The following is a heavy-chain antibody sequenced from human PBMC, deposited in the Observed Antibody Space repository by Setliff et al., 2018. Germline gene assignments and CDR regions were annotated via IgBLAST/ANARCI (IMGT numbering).Heavy chain of an antibody. CDR2: IYLGGSP. V-gene: IGHV4-4*02. D-gene: IGHD3-22*01. Sequence: SETLSLTCTVSGGSIDTDIWWSWVRQSPGKGLEWIGEIYLGGSPTYNPSLKSRVTISIDNSKNQLSLDLTSVTAADTAVYYCAREGSSGYFVDSWGQGTLVTVSS. CDR3: AREGSSGYFVDS. CDR1: GGSIDTDIW. J-gene: IGHJ4*02.